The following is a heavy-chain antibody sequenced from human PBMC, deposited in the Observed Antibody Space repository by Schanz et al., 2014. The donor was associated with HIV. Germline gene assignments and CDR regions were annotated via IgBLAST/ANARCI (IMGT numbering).Heavy chain of an antibody. CDR2: INPNSGGT. CDR3: AREKVGILADYTPNGMDV. CDR1: GHPFTGYY. D-gene: IGHD3-9*01. V-gene: IGHV1-2*02. J-gene: IGHJ6*02. Sequence: QVQLVQSGAEVKKPGASVKVSCKAPGHPFTGYYIHWVRQAPGQGLEWMGWINPNSGGTNYAPKVQGRVTMTRDTSVSTAYMELSRLTSDDTAMYYCAREKVGILADYTPNGMDVWGQGTTVTVSS.